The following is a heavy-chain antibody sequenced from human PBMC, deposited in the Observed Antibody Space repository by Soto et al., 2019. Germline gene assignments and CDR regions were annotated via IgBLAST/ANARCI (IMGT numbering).Heavy chain of an antibody. V-gene: IGHV1-18*01. CDR2: IIAYNGNT. D-gene: IGHD3-10*01. Sequence: ASVKVSCKASGGTFSSYAISWVRQAPGQGLEWMGWIIAYNGNTNYAQKLQGRVTITTDTSTSTAYMELRSLRSDDTAVYYCARDGSGSFDYWGQGTLVTVSS. J-gene: IGHJ4*02. CDR1: GGTFSSYA. CDR3: ARDGSGSFDY.